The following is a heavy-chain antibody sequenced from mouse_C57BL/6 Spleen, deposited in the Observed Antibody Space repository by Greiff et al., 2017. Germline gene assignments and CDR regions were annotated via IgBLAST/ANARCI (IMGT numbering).Heavy chain of an antibody. CDR1: GYAFSSSW. Sequence: QVQLKESGPELVKPGASVKISCKASGYAFSSSWMNWVKQRPGKGLEWIGRIYPGDGDTNYNGKFKGKATLTADKSSSTAYMQLSSLTSEDSAVYFCARSLGRAWFAYWGQGTLVTVSA. J-gene: IGHJ3*01. D-gene: IGHD4-1*01. V-gene: IGHV1-82*01. CDR3: ARSLGRAWFAY. CDR2: IYPGDGDT.